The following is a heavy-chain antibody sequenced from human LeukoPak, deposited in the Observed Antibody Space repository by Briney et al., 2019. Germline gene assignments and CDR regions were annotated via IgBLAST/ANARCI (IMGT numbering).Heavy chain of an antibody. CDR2: INHSGST. J-gene: IGHJ3*02. CDR1: GGSFSGYY. D-gene: IGHD2-2*02. CDR3: ARGRNVVVVPAAVPHDAFDI. Sequence: SETLSLTCAVHGGSFSGYYWSWIRQPPGKGLEWIGEINHSGSTNYNPSLKSRVTISVDTSKNQFSLKLSSVTAADTAVYYCARGRNVVVVPAAVPHDAFDIWGQGTMVTVSS. V-gene: IGHV4-34*01.